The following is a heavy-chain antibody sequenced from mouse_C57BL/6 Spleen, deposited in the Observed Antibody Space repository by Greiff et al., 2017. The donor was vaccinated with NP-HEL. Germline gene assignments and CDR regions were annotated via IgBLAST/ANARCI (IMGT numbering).Heavy chain of an antibody. V-gene: IGHV1-15*01. CDR1: GYTFTDYE. J-gene: IGHJ2*01. CDR2: IDPETGGT. CDR3: TRLRY. Sequence: QVQLKQSGAELVRPGASVTMSCKASGYTFTDYEMHWVKQTPVHGLEWIGAIDPETGGTAYNQKFKGKAILTADKSSSTAYMELRSLTSEDSAIYYYTRLRYWGQGTTLTVSS.